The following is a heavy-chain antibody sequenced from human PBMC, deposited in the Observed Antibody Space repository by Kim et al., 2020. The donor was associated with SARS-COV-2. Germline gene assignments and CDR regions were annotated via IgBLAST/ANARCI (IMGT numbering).Heavy chain of an antibody. J-gene: IGHJ3*02. CDR3: ARVKVRGDSGGFEI. D-gene: IGHD3-10*01. V-gene: IGHV1-18*01. Sequence: AQRLQGRLTLTTDTSTTTAYMELRSLTSDDTAVYYCARVKVRGDSGGFEIWGQGTTVTVSS.